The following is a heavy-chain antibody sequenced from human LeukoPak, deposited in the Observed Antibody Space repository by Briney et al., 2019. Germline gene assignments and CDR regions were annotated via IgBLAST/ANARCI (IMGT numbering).Heavy chain of an antibody. CDR2: ISSNGGST. J-gene: IGHJ5*02. CDR1: GFTFSSYA. D-gene: IGHD6-13*01. Sequence: GGSLGLSCAASGFTFSSYAMHWVRQAPGKGLEYVSAISSNGGSTYYANSVKGRFTISRDNSKNTLYLQMGSLRAEDMAVYYCARQAAAGTLNWFDPWGQGTLVTVSS. CDR3: ARQAAAGTLNWFDP. V-gene: IGHV3-64*01.